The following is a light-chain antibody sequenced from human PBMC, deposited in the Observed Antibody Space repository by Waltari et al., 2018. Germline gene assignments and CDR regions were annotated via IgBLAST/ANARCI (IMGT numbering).Light chain of an antibody. V-gene: IGKV3-20*01. CDR3: QQYGRSPYT. CDR1: QSLSSTY. J-gene: IGKJ2*01. CDR2: GAS. Sequence: EIVLTQSPGTLSLSPGERATLSCRASQSLSSTYLAWYPQKPGQAPRLLIYGASSRATGIPDRFSGSGSGTDFTLSISRLEPEDSAVYYCQQYGRSPYTFGQGTKLEIK.